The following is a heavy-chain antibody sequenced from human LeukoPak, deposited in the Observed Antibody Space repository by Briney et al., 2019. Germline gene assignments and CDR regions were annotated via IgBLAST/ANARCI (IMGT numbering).Heavy chain of an antibody. V-gene: IGHV1-18*01. J-gene: IGHJ6*03. CDR1: GYTFTSDG. CDR2: ISAYNGNT. CDR3: ARVVPDYSYYYYMDV. D-gene: IGHD4-11*01. Sequence: ASVKVSCKASGYTFTSDGISWVRQAPGQGLEWMGWISAYNGNTNYAQKLQGRVTMTTDTSTSTAYMELRSLRSDDTAVYYCARVVPDYSYYYYMDVWGKGTTVTVSS.